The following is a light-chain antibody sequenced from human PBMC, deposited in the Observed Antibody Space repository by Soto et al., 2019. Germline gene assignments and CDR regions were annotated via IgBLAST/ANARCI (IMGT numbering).Light chain of an antibody. J-gene: IGKJ2*01. V-gene: IGKV1-39*01. CDR2: AAS. CDR3: QQSYSTPFT. Sequence: DIQMTQSPSSLSASVGDRVTITCRASQSISSYLYWYQQKPGKAPKLLIYAASSLASGVPSRFSGSGSGTDFTLTISSLQPEDFAAYYCQQSYSTPFTFGQGTKLEIK. CDR1: QSISSY.